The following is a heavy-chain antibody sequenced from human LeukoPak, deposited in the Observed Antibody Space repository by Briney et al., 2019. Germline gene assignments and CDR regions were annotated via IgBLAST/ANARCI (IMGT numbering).Heavy chain of an antibody. CDR1: GFTFSSYE. CDR2: ISSSSSYI. V-gene: IGHV3-21*01. J-gene: IGHJ4*02. Sequence: GGSLRLSCAASGFTFSSYEMNWVRQAPGKGLEWVSSISSSSSYIYYADSVKGRFTISRDNAKNSLYLQMNSLRAEDTAVYYCASPYDSSGYYYVWGQGTLVTVSS. CDR3: ASPYDSSGYYYV. D-gene: IGHD3-22*01.